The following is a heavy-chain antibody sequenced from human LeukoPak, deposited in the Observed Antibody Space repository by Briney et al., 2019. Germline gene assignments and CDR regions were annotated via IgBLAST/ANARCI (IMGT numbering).Heavy chain of an antibody. Sequence: SETLSLTCGVSGGSVINTNWWTWVRQPPGKGLEWIGEVHLDGRTNYNPSLESRLTMSVDVSENQVSLKLTSLTAADTAVYYCAREGGFYRPLDYSGQGTLVTVSS. J-gene: IGHJ4*02. CDR3: AREGGFYRPLDY. D-gene: IGHD3-3*01. V-gene: IGHV4-4*02. CDR2: VHLDGRT. CDR1: GGSVINTNW.